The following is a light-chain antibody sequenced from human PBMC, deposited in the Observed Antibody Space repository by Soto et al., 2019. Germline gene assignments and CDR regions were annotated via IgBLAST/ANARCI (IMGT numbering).Light chain of an antibody. V-gene: IGLV2-14*01. CDR1: SSDVGGYNY. J-gene: IGLJ1*01. Sequence: QSALTQPASVSGSPGQSITISCTGTSSDVGGYNYVSWYQQHPGKAPKLMIYDVSNRPSGVSNRFSGSKSGNTASLTISGLQAEDEAGYYCSSYTSSSTLFYVFGTGTKVTVL. CDR2: DVS. CDR3: SSYTSSSTLFYV.